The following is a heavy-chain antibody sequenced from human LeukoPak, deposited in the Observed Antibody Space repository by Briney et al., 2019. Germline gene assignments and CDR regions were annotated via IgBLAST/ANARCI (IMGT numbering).Heavy chain of an antibody. CDR1: GFTFSGSA. CDR3: TGNYYGSGSYADFDY. D-gene: IGHD3-10*01. J-gene: IGHJ4*02. CDR2: IRSTANGYAT. V-gene: IGHV3-73*01. Sequence: GGSLRLSCAASGFTFSGSALHWVRQASGKGLEWVGRIRSTANGYATANAASVKGRFTISRDDSKNTAYLQMDSLKTEDTAVYYCTGNYYGSGSYADFDYWGQGTLVTVSS.